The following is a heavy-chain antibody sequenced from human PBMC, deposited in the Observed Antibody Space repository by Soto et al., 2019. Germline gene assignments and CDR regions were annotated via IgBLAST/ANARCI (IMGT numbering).Heavy chain of an antibody. J-gene: IGHJ3*02. CDR1: GFTFSSYG. D-gene: IGHD3-22*01. CDR2: IWYDGSNK. CDR3: AREGSSGYYIGWAVDI. Sequence: QVQLVESGGGVVQPGRSLRLSCAASGFTFSSYGMHWVRQAPGKGLEWVAVIWYDGSNKYYADSVKGRFTISRDNSKNTLYLQMNSLRAEDTAVYYCAREGSSGYYIGWAVDIWGQGTMVTVSS. V-gene: IGHV3-33*01.